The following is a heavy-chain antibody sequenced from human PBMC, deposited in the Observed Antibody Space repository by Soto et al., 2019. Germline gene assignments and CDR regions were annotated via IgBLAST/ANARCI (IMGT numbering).Heavy chain of an antibody. D-gene: IGHD3-10*01. Sequence: QVQLQESGPGLVKPSQTLSLTCTVSGGSISSGGYYWSWIRQHPGKGLEWIGYIYYSGSTYYNPSLNRRVTISVDTSKNQFSLKLSSVTAADTTVYYCARNYGSGSYWGRWGQGTLVTVSS. V-gene: IGHV4-31*03. J-gene: IGHJ4*02. CDR1: GGSISSGGYY. CDR2: IYYSGST. CDR3: ARNYGSGSYWGR.